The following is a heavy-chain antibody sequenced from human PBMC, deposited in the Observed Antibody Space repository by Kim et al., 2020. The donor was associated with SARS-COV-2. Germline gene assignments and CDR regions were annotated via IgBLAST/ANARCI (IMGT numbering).Heavy chain of an antibody. J-gene: IGHJ6*02. CDR3: ARDPGVSTIFGVVIRNPNYACMDV. Sequence: ASVKVSCKASGYTFTSYAMNWVRQAPGQGLEWMGWINTNTGNPTYAQGFTGRFVFSLDTSVSTAYLQISSLKAEDTAVYYCARDPGVSTIFGVVIRNPNYACMDVWGQGTTVTVSS. V-gene: IGHV7-4-1*02. D-gene: IGHD3-3*01. CDR2: INTNTGNP. CDR1: GYTFTSYA.